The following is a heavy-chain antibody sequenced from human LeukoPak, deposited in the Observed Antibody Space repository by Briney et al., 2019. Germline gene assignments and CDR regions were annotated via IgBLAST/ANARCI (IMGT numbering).Heavy chain of an antibody. CDR3: ARVRDGYNDAYDI. V-gene: IGHV1-2*02. CDR1: GYTFTGYY. D-gene: IGHD5-24*01. CDR2: INPNSGGT. Sequence: ASVKVSCKASGYTFTGYYMHWVRQAPGQGLEWMGWINPNSGGTNYAQKFQGRVTMTRDNSISTDYMELSSLKSEDTAVYYCARVRDGYNDAYDIWGQGTMVTVSS. J-gene: IGHJ3*02.